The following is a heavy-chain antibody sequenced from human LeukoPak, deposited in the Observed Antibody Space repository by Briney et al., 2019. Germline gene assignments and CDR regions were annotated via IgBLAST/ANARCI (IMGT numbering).Heavy chain of an antibody. CDR3: TRDKERFVNYYYYYMDV. CDR2: IRSKAYGGTT. J-gene: IGHJ6*03. CDR1: GFTFGDYA. D-gene: IGHD3-16*01. V-gene: IGHV3-49*03. Sequence: TGGSLRLSCTASGFTFGDYAMSWFRQAPGKGLEWVGIIRSKAYGGTTEYAASVKGRFTISRDDSKSIAYLQMNSLKTEDTAVYYCTRDKERFVNYYYYYMDVWGKGTTVTVSS.